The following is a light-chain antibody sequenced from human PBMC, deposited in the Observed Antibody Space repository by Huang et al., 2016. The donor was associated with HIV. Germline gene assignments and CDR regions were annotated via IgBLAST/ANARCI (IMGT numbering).Light chain of an antibody. V-gene: IGKV3-11*01. J-gene: IGKJ4*01. CDR2: DAS. CDR1: QNINTH. CDR3: QQRVNGLT. Sequence: EIVLTQSPAPLSFFPGQRVSLSCRASQNINTHLAWYHQRPGQPPRLLIYDASSRVPGVAARFSGSGSGTDFTLTISSLESEDFATYYCQQRVNGLTFGGGTKV.